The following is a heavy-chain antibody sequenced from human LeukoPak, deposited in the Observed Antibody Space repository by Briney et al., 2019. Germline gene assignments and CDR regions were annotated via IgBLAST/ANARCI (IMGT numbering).Heavy chain of an antibody. Sequence: GGSLRLSCAASGFTFSSYGMHWVRQAPGKGLEWVAVIWYDGSNKHYADSVKGRFTISRDNSKNTLYLQMNSLRAEDTAVYYCARDLREPNAFDIWGQGTMVTVSS. V-gene: IGHV3-33*01. CDR3: ARDLREPNAFDI. J-gene: IGHJ3*02. D-gene: IGHD1-14*01. CDR1: GFTFSSYG. CDR2: IWYDGSNK.